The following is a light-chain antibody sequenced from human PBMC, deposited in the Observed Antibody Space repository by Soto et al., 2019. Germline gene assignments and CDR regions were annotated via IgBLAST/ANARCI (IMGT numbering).Light chain of an antibody. V-gene: IGKV1-5*01. J-gene: IGKJ2*01. CDR2: DAS. CDR1: QSISSW. Sequence: DIQMTQSPCTLSASVGDRVTITCRASQSISSWLAWYQQKSGKAPKLLIYDASSLESGVPSRFSGSGSGTEFTLTISSLQPDDFATYYCQQYNSYSPTFGQGTKLEIK. CDR3: QQYNSYSPT.